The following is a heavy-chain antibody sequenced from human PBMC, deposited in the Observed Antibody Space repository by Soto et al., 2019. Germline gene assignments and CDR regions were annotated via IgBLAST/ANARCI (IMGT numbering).Heavy chain of an antibody. J-gene: IGHJ4*02. Sequence: GGSLRLSCAASGFTFSDYVMRWVRQAPGKGLEWVSSLSSSGDTYYADSVKGRFTISRDTSKNTLYLQMNSLRVEDTAIYYCVKGGRRREHYFHYWGQGTLVTVS. V-gene: IGHV3-23*01. CDR3: VKGGRRREHYFHY. CDR1: GFTFSDYV. CDR2: LSSSGDT. D-gene: IGHD1-1*01.